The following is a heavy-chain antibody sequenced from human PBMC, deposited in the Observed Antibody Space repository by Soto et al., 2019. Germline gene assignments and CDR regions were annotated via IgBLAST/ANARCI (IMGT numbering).Heavy chain of an antibody. CDR3: ARNRREDSSGWYGSGGAIMDV. Sequence: GSLRLSCAASGFTFSSYGMHWVRQAPGKGLEWVAVIWYDGSNKYYADSVKGRFTISRDNSKNRLYLQMNSLRAEDTAVYYCARNRREDSSGWYGSGGAIMDVWGKGTTVTVSS. CDR1: GFTFSSYG. V-gene: IGHV3-33*01. D-gene: IGHD6-19*01. J-gene: IGHJ6*03. CDR2: IWYDGSNK.